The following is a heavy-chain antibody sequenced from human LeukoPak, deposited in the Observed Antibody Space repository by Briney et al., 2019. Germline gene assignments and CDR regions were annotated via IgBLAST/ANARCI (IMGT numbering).Heavy chain of an antibody. CDR3: ARVAGYCSSTSCRPYNWFDP. Sequence: ASVKVSCKASGYTFTSYYMHWVRQAPGQGLEWMGIINPSGGSTSYAQKFQGRVTMTRDMSTSTVYMELSSLRSEDTAVYYCARVAGYCSSTSCRPYNWFDPWGQGTLVTVSS. V-gene: IGHV1-46*01. D-gene: IGHD2-2*01. CDR1: GYTFTSYY. J-gene: IGHJ5*02. CDR2: INPSGGST.